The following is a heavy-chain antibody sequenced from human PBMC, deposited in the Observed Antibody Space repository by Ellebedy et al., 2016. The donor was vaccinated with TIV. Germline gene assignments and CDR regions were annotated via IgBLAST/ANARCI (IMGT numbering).Heavy chain of an antibody. CDR2: IRSKANNYAT. J-gene: IGHJ4*02. CDR3: MHLVVVAATGY. Sequence: GESLKISCAPSGFTFSGSAMHWVRQASGKGLEWVGRIRSKANNYATAYAASVKGRFTISRDDSKTTAYLQMNSLKTEDTAVYYCMHLVVVAATGYWGQGTLVTVSS. V-gene: IGHV3-73*01. D-gene: IGHD2-21*02. CDR1: GFTFSGSA.